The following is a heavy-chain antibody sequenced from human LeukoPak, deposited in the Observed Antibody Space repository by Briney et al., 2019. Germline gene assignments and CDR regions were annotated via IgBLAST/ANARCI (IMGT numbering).Heavy chain of an antibody. D-gene: IGHD3-22*01. J-gene: IGHJ4*02. CDR3: ARSSGLPYYFDY. V-gene: IGHV4-59*01. CDR2: IYYSGST. Sequence: SSETLSLTCTVSGGSISTYYWSWIRQPPGKGLEWIGYIYYSGSTNYNPSLKSRVTISVDTSKNQFSLKLSSVTAADTAVYYRARSSGLPYYFDYWAQGTLVTVSS. CDR1: GGSISTYY.